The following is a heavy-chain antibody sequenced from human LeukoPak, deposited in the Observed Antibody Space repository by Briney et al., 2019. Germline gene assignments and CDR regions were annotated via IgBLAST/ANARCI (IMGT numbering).Heavy chain of an antibody. CDR1: GGSFSGYY. J-gene: IGHJ4*02. D-gene: IGHD6-6*01. V-gene: IGHV4-34*01. Sequence: PSETLSLTCAVYGGSFSGYYWSWIRQPPGKGLEWIGEINHSGSTNYNPSLKSRVTISVDTSKNQFSLKLSSVTAADTAVYYCARGRDSSSANSDYWGQGTLVTVSS. CDR3: ARGRDSSSANSDY. CDR2: INHSGST.